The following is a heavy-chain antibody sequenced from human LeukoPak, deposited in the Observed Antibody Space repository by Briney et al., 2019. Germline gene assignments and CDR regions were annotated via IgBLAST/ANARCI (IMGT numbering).Heavy chain of an antibody. D-gene: IGHD2/OR15-2a*01. CDR2: INPNSGGT. CDR1: GYTFTGYY. V-gene: IGHV1-2*02. J-gene: IGHJ6*03. Sequence: ASVKVSCKASGYTFTGYYMHWVRQAPGQGLEWMGWINPNSGGTNYAQKFQGRVTMTRDTSISTAYMELSRLRSDDTAVYYCARDGRISRNMYYYYMDVWGKGTTVTVSS. CDR3: ARDGRISRNMYYYYMDV.